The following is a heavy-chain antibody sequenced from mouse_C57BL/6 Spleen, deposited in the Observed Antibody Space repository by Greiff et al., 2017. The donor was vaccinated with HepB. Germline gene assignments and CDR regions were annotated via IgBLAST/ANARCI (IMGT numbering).Heavy chain of an antibody. J-gene: IGHJ4*01. V-gene: IGHV3-6*01. D-gene: IGHD4-1*01. CDR3: ARALTGRGAMDY. CDR1: GYSITSGYY. CDR2: ISYDGSN. Sequence: EVKLMESGPGLVKPSQSLSLTCSVTGYSITSGYYWNWIRQFPGNKLEWMGYISYDGSNNYNPSLKNRISITRDTSKNQFFLKLNSVTTEDTATYYCARALTGRGAMDYWGQGTSVTVSS.